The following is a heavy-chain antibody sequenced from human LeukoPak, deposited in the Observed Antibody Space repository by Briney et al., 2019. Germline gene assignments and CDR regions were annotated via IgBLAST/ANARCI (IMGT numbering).Heavy chain of an antibody. CDR2: VNPTSGGT. CDR1: GYTFTSYY. D-gene: IGHD3-22*01. V-gene: IGHV1-2*02. Sequence: ASVQVSYKTSGYTFTSYYMHWVRQAPGQGLEWMGWVNPTSGGTNYAQKFQGRVTMTRDTSISTAYMELSRLRSDDTAVYYCARVYYYYDSSGILTLYFDYWGQGTLVTVSS. J-gene: IGHJ4*02. CDR3: ARVYYYYDSSGILTLYFDY.